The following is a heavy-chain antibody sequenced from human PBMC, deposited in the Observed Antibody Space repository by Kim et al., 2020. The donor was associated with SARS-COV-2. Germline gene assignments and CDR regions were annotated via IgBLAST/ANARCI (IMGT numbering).Heavy chain of an antibody. Sequence: GGSLRLSCAASGFTFSSYGMHWVRQAPGKGLEWVAVISYDGSNKYYADSVKGRFTISRDNSKNTLYLQMNSLRAEDTAVYYCARGNQLKQWLVSPNDYWGQGTLVTVSS. V-gene: IGHV3-33*05. D-gene: IGHD6-19*01. CDR1: GFTFSSYG. CDR2: ISYDGSNK. CDR3: ARGNQLKQWLVSPNDY. J-gene: IGHJ4*02.